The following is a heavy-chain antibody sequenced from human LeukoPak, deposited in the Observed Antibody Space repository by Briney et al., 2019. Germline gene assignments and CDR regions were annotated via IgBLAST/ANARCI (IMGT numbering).Heavy chain of an antibody. CDR2: INPNSGGT. D-gene: IGHD6-19*01. CDR3: AISTISVAVPFDY. Sequence: ASVKVSCKASGYTFTGYYMHWVRQAPGQGLEWMGWINPNSGGTNYAQRFQGRVTMTRDTSISTVYMELTRLRSDDTAVYYCAISTISVAVPFDYWGQGTLVTVSS. V-gene: IGHV1-2*02. CDR1: GYTFTGYY. J-gene: IGHJ4*02.